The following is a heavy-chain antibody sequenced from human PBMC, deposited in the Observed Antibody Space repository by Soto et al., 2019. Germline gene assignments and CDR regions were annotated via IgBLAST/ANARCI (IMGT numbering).Heavy chain of an antibody. CDR3: ASHTGSLGGAFDI. V-gene: IGHV1-18*01. CDR1: GYSFTSYG. D-gene: IGHD2-8*02. Sequence: GASVKVYCKASGYSFTSYGISWVRQAPGQGLEWMGWISAYNSNTKYAQMLQGRVTVTKDTSTSTAYMELRSLRSDDTAVYYCASHTGSLGGAFDIWGQGTMVTVSS. J-gene: IGHJ3*02. CDR2: ISAYNSNT.